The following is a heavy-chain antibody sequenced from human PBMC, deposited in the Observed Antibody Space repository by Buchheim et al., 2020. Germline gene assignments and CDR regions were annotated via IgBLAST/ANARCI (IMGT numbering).Heavy chain of an antibody. J-gene: IGHJ6*02. CDR2: IYTSGST. D-gene: IGHD2-15*01. CDR1: GGSISSGSYY. Sequence: QVQLQESGPGLVKPSQTLSLTCTVSGGSISSGSYYWSWIRQPAGKGLEWIARIYTSGSTNYNPSLKSRVTISVDTSNNQFSLKLSSVTAADTAVYYCARGVPDCSGGSCYYYYGMDVWGQGTT. CDR3: ARGVPDCSGGSCYYYYGMDV. V-gene: IGHV4-61*02.